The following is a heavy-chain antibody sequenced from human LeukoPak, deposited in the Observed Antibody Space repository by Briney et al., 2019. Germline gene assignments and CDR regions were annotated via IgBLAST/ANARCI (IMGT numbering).Heavy chain of an antibody. D-gene: IGHD4-17*01. CDR3: ASTDGDYYHYYYYYMDV. V-gene: IGHV4-31*03. CDR1: GGSITSGGYY. CDR2: IYSSGST. Sequence: PSETLSLTCTVSGGSITSGGYYWSWIRQPPGKGLEWIGYIYSSGSTFYNPSLQSRVSISVDTSRNQFSLKLSSVTAADTAIYCASTDGDYYHYYYYYMDVWGNGTTVTVSS. J-gene: IGHJ6*03.